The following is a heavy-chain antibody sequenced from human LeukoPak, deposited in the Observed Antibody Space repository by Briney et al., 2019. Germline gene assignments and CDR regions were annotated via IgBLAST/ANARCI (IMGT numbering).Heavy chain of an antibody. CDR1: GFIFNQYC. V-gene: IGHV3-11*01. CDR2: ISTSGGST. CDR3: ARDPRGDFVWGHRFDY. J-gene: IGHJ4*02. D-gene: IGHD3-16*01. Sequence: GGSLRLSCGASGFIFNQYCMGWVRQAPGMGPEWGSYISTSGGSTYYSASAKGRFTISRDNARNSLFLQLRRLTDEDTAVYYCARDPRGDFVWGHRFDYWGQGVLVTVSS.